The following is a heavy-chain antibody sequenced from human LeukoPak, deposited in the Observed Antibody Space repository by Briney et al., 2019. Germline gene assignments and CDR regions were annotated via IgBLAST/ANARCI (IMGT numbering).Heavy chain of an antibody. V-gene: IGHV1-8*01. CDR2: MNPNSGNT. CDR1: GYTFTSYD. Sequence: ASVKVSCKASGYTFTSYDINWVRQATGQGLEWMGWMNPNSGNTGYAQKFQGRVTMTRNTSISTAYMELRSLRSDDTAVYYCARGGVAAAGTDAFDIWGQGTMLTVSS. D-gene: IGHD6-13*01. J-gene: IGHJ3*02. CDR3: ARGGVAAAGTDAFDI.